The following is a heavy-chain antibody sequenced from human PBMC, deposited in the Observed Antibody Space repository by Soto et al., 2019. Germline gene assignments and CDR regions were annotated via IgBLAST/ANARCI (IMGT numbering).Heavy chain of an antibody. CDR1: GGSIGSRGFF. CDR3: ASPLSKSDPFDY. CDR2: IYYTGTT. V-gene: IGHV4-39*01. D-gene: IGHD3-3*02. J-gene: IGHJ4*02. Sequence: QLQLQESGPGLVKPSETLSLACTVSGGSIGSRGFFWGWIRQPPGKGLEWIGSIYYTGTTYYNPSLKSRVTISVDTSKHQFSLKLSSVTAADTAVYYCASPLSKSDPFDYWGQGTLVTVSS.